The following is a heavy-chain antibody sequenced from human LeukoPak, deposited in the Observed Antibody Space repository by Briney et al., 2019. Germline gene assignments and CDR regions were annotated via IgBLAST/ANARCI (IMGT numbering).Heavy chain of an antibody. V-gene: IGHV3-7*01. Sequence: GGSLRLSCAASGFTFSSYAMSWVRQAPGKGLEWVANIKQDGSEKYYVDSVKGRFTISRDNAKNSLYLQMNSLRAEDTAVYYCARDTLLLWFGELLRSPNAFDIWGQGTMVTVSS. CDR2: IKQDGSEK. J-gene: IGHJ3*02. CDR3: ARDTLLLWFGELLRSPNAFDI. D-gene: IGHD3-10*01. CDR1: GFTFSSYA.